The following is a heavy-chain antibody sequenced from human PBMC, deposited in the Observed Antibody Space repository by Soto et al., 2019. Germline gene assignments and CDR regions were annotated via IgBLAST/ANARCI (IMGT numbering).Heavy chain of an antibody. Sequence: GGSLRLSCAASGFTFSSYAMSWVRQAPGKGLEWVSAISGSGGSTYYADSVKGRFTISRDNSKNTLYLQMNSLRAEDTAVYYCAKDASVERIAARPDYFDYWGQGTLVTVSS. CDR3: AKDASVERIAARPDYFDY. J-gene: IGHJ4*02. CDR2: ISGSGGST. V-gene: IGHV3-23*01. D-gene: IGHD6-6*01. CDR1: GFTFSSYA.